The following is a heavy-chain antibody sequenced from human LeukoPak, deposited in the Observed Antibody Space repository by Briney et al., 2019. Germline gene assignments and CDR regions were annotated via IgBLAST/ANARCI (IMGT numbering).Heavy chain of an antibody. V-gene: IGHV4-59*01. CDR3: ARVSWFPGTSYYYMDV. CDR1: GGSISSYY. J-gene: IGHJ6*03. CDR2: IYYSGST. Sequence: SETLSLTCTVSGGSISSYYWSWIRQPPGKGLEWIGYIYYSGSTNYNPSLKSRVTISVDTSKNQFSLNLTSVTAADTAVYYCARVSWFPGTSYYYMDVWGKGTTVTVSS. D-gene: IGHD1-1*01.